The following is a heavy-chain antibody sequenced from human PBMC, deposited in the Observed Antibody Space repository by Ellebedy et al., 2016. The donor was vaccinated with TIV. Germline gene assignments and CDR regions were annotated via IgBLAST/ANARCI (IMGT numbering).Heavy chain of an antibody. V-gene: IGHV3-53*01. CDR1: GFIVSSNF. Sequence: GESLKISXAASGFIVSSNFMSWVRQAPGKGLEWVSVIYSGGSTYYADSVKGRFTISRDTSKNTLFLQMNSLRADDTAIYYCAVGRPNYGDFPSWGQGTLVTVSS. D-gene: IGHD4-17*01. CDR3: AVGRPNYGDFPS. J-gene: IGHJ5*02. CDR2: IYSGGST.